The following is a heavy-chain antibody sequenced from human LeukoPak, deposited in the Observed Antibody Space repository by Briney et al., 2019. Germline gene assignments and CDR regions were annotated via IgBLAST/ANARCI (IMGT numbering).Heavy chain of an antibody. Sequence: GGSLRLSCAASGFTFGSFGMNWVRQAPGKGLEWVSYISSSSSTIYYADSVKGRFTISRDNAKNSLYLQMNSLGAEDTAVYYCARESSWPDAFDIWGQGTMVTVSS. CDR3: ARESSWPDAFDI. CDR1: GFTFGSFG. D-gene: IGHD6-13*01. V-gene: IGHV3-48*04. J-gene: IGHJ3*02. CDR2: ISSSSSTI.